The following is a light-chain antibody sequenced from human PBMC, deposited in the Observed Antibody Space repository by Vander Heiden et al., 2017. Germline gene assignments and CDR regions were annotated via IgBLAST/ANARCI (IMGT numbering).Light chain of an antibody. CDR3: QAWDSSTVA. J-gene: IGLJ2*01. CDR2: EDR. V-gene: IGLV3-1*01. Sequence: SYEMTQPPSVSVSPGQTASISCSGDKLGSKYVCWYQQKPGQSPVLVISEDRKRPAGIPERFAGSNSGDTATLTISGTQAVDEDDYYCQAWDSSTVAFGGGTKLTVL. CDR1: KLGSKY.